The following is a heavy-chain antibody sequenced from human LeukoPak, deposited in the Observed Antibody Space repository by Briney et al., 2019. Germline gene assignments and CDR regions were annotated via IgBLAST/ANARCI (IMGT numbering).Heavy chain of an antibody. V-gene: IGHV4-34*01. D-gene: IGHD1-26*01. CDR2: INHSGST. Sequence: KPSQTLSLTCAVYGGSFSGNYWIWIRQPPGKGLEWIGEINHSGSTNYNPSLKSRVTMLVDTSKNQISLKLSSVTAADTAVYYCARKAVGPTSNYLDYWGQGTLVTVSS. J-gene: IGHJ4*02. CDR3: ARKAVGPTSNYLDY. CDR1: GGSFSGNY.